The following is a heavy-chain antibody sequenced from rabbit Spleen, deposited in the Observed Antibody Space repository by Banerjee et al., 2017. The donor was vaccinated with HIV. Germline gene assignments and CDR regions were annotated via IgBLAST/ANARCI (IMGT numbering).Heavy chain of an antibody. Sequence: QEQLVESGGGLVKPGASLTLSCKASGFAFSEKAVMCWVRQAPGKGLTWIACINAITGKAVYASWAKGRFTFSRASSTTVTLQMTSLTAADTTTYFCARDLDDIIGWNCGWWGQGTLVTVS. D-gene: IGHD4-1*01. J-gene: IGHJ4*01. CDR1: GFAFSEKAV. V-gene: IGHV1S45*01. CDR3: ARDLDDIIGWNCGW. CDR2: INAITGKA.